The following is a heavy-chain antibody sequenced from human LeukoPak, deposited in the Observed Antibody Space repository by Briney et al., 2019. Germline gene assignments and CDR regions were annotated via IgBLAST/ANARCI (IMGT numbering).Heavy chain of an antibody. J-gene: IGHJ4*02. CDR3: ARRGGHGGSFDY. Sequence: SETLSLTCTVSGGSISGYYWSWIRQPPGKGLEWIGYMYYSGSGSANYNPSLKSRVSISVDTSKNRFSLKLSSVTAADTAVYYCARRGGHGGSFDYWGQGTLVTVSS. V-gene: IGHV4-59*08. CDR2: MYYSGSGSA. D-gene: IGHD4-23*01. CDR1: GGSISGYY.